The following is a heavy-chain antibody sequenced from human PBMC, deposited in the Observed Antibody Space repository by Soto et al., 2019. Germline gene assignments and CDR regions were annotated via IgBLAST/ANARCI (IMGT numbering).Heavy chain of an antibody. D-gene: IGHD3-16*01. CDR1: GFTLSSYG. Sequence: GGSLRLSCAASGFTLSSYGMTWVRQAPGKGLEWVSAISASGGPTYYADSVEGRFTISRDKSKNTLYLQMNSLRAEDTAVYYCAKGIMTNYYYYYGMDVWGQGTSVTVSS. CDR3: AKGIMTNYYYYYGMDV. CDR2: ISASGGPT. J-gene: IGHJ6*02. V-gene: IGHV3-23*01.